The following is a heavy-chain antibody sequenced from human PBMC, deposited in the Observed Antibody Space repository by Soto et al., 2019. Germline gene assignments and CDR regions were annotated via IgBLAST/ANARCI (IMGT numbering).Heavy chain of an antibody. CDR2: IYYSGST. Sequence: SETLSLTCTVSGGSISSYYWSWIRQPPGKGLEWIGYIYYSGSTNYNPSLKSRVTISVDTSKNQFSLKLGSVTAADTAVYYCARWYYYDSSGYFDYWGQGTLVTVSS. CDR1: GGSISSYY. V-gene: IGHV4-59*08. J-gene: IGHJ4*02. CDR3: ARWYYYDSSGYFDY. D-gene: IGHD3-22*01.